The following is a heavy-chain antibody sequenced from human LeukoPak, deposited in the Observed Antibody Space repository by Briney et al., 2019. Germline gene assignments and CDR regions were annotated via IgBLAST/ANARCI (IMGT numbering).Heavy chain of an antibody. CDR1: GYTFTSYG. Sequence: ASAKVSCKASGYTFTSYGISWVRQAPGQGLEWMGWISAYNGNTNYAQKLQGRVTMTTDTSTSTAYMELRSLRSDDTAVYYCAVSIAVAGTNDYWGQGTLVTVSS. D-gene: IGHD6-19*01. J-gene: IGHJ4*02. CDR3: AVSIAVAGTNDY. CDR2: ISAYNGNT. V-gene: IGHV1-18*01.